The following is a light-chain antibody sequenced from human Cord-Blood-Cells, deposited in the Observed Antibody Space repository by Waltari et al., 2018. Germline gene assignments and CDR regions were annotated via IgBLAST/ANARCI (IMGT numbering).Light chain of an antibody. J-gene: IGKJ1*01. Sequence: EIVLTQSPATLSLSPGERATPSCRASQSVSSYLAWYTTKPGQAPRLLIYDASNRATGIPARFSGSGSGTDFTLTISSLEPEDFAGYYCQQRSNWPPWTVGQGTKVEIK. CDR3: QQRSNWPPWT. CDR1: QSVSSY. V-gene: IGKV3-11*01. CDR2: DAS.